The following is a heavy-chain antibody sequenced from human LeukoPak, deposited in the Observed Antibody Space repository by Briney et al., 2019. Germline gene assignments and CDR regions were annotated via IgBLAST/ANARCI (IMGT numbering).Heavy chain of an antibody. CDR3: AKGYYDSSGCYFDY. J-gene: IGHJ4*02. V-gene: IGHV3-23*01. CDR2: VSGSGGST. D-gene: IGHD3-22*01. CDR1: GFTFSSYA. Sequence: PGGSLRLSCAASGFTFSSYAMSWVRQAPGKGLVWVSDVSGSGGSTYYADSVKGRFTISRDNSKNTLYLQMNSLRAEDTAVYYCAKGYYDSSGCYFDYWGQGTLVTVSS.